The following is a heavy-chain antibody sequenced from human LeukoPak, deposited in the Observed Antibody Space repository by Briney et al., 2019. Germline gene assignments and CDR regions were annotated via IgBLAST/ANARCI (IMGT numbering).Heavy chain of an antibody. CDR3: ARARGDGLDY. Sequence: SETLSLTFTVSGGSISSSSYYWGWIRQPPGKGLEWIGSIYYSGSTYYNPSLKSRVTISVDTSKNQFSLKLSSVTAAGTAVYYCARARGDGLDYWGQGTLVTVSS. D-gene: IGHD5-24*01. CDR2: IYYSGST. V-gene: IGHV4-39*07. CDR1: GGSISSSSYY. J-gene: IGHJ4*02.